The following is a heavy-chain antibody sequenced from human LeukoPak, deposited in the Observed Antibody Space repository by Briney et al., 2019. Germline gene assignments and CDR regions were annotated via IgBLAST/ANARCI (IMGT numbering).Heavy chain of an antibody. D-gene: IGHD4-17*01. CDR3: ARRSPTGDYALWGDAFDI. J-gene: IGHJ3*02. Sequence: GESLKISCKGSGYSFTSYWIGWVRQLPGRGLEWMGIIYPGDSDTRYSPSFQGQVTISADKSISTAYLQWSSLKASDTAMYYCARRSPTGDYALWGDAFDIWGQGTMVTVSS. CDR2: IYPGDSDT. V-gene: IGHV5-51*01. CDR1: GYSFTSYW.